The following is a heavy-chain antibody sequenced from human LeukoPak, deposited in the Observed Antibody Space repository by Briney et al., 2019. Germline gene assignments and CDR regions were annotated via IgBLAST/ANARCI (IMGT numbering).Heavy chain of an antibody. Sequence: PGGSLRLSCAASGFTFPNYVMSWVRQAPGKGLEWVSGISGSGGSTYYADSVKGRFTISRDNPKNTLYLQMNSLRAEDTAVYYCARRVLRDDYIESWGQGTLVTVSS. V-gene: IGHV3-23*01. J-gene: IGHJ4*02. CDR2: ISGSGGST. D-gene: IGHD5-24*01. CDR1: GFTFPNYV. CDR3: ARRVLRDDYIES.